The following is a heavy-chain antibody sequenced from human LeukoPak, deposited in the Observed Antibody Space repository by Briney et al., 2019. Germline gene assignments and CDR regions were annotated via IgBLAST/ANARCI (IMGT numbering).Heavy chain of an antibody. D-gene: IGHD4/OR15-4a*01. J-gene: IGHJ6*02. V-gene: IGHV1-18*01. Sequence: ASVKVSCKASGYTFTSYGISWVRQAPGQGLEWMGWISAYNGNTNCAQKLQGRVTMTRDTSISTAYMELSRLRSDDTAVYYCARSRSGCHMDVWGQGTTVTVSS. CDR2: ISAYNGNT. CDR3: ARSRSGCHMDV. CDR1: GYTFTSYG.